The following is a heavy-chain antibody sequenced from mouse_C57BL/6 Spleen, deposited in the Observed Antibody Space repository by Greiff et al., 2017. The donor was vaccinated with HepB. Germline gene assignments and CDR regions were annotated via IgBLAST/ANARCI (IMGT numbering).Heavy chain of an antibody. D-gene: IGHD2-3*01. CDR1: GYTFTDYE. Sequence: VQLQQSGAELVRPGASVTLSCKASGYTFTDYEMHWVKQTPVHGLEWIGAIDPETGGTAYNQKFKGKAILTADKSSSTAYMELRSLTSEDSAVYYCTRFDGYPLFAYWGQGTLVTVSA. J-gene: IGHJ3*01. V-gene: IGHV1-15*01. CDR2: IDPETGGT. CDR3: TRFDGYPLFAY.